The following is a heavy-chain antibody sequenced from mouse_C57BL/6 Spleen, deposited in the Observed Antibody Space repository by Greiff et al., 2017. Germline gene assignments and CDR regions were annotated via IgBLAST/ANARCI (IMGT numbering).Heavy chain of an antibody. Sequence: VQLQQSGAELVRPGASVTLSCKASGYTFTDYEMHWVKQTPVHGLEWIGAIDPETGGTAYDQKFKGNAILTADKSSSTAYMELRSLTSEYSAVYYFTRSLYYYGPWFAYWGQGALVTVSA. CDR3: TRSLYYYGPWFAY. CDR1: GYTFTDYE. J-gene: IGHJ3*01. D-gene: IGHD1-1*01. V-gene: IGHV1-15*01. CDR2: IDPETGGT.